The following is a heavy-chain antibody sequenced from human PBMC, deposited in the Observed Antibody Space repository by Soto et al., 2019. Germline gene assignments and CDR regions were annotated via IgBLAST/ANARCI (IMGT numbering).Heavy chain of an antibody. Sequence: QVQLVHSGAEVKKPGASVTVSCKASGYTFTRYAIHWVRQAPGQRLEWLGWINAGNGNTKDTQKFQDTDTITRDTSASTAYMELSSLRFEDTAVYYCAGQGGGGSFGSWGQGTLVTVSS. J-gene: IGHJ4*02. D-gene: IGHD1-26*01. CDR3: AGQGGGGSFGS. CDR1: GYTFTRYA. CDR2: INAGNGNT. V-gene: IGHV1-3*01.